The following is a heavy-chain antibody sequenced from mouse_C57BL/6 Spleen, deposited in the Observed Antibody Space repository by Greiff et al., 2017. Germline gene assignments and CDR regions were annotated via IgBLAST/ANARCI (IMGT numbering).Heavy chain of an antibody. CDR2: IRLKSDNYAT. V-gene: IGHV6-3*01. CDR3: TAGIGYYYGS. Sequence: EVKLMESGGGLVQPGGSMKLSCVASGFTFSNYWMNWVRQSPEKGLEWVAQIRLKSDNYATHYAESVKGRFTISRDDSKSSVYLQMNNLRAEDTGIYYCTAGIGYYYGSWGQGTTLTVSS. CDR1: GFTFSNYW. J-gene: IGHJ2*01. D-gene: IGHD1-1*01.